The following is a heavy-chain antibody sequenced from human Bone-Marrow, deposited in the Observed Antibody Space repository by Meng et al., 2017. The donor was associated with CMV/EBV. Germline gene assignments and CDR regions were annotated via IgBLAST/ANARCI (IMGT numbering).Heavy chain of an antibody. J-gene: IGHJ6*02. CDR1: GGSFSGYY. CDR2: INHSGST. V-gene: IGHV4-34*01. Sequence: SETLSLTCAVYGGSFSGYYWSWIRQPPGKGLEWIGEINHSGSTYYNPSLKSRVTISVDTSKNQFSLKLSSVTVADTAVYYCARLLGSGSYGAYYYVMDVWGQGTTVTVSS. D-gene: IGHD3-10*01. CDR3: ARLLGSGSYGAYYYVMDV.